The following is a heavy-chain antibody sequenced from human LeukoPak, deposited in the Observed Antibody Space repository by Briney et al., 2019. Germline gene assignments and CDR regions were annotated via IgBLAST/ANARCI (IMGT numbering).Heavy chain of an antibody. J-gene: IGHJ4*02. D-gene: IGHD3-10*01. CDR2: ISSRGITI. CDR1: GGSFSGYY. CDR3: ARDTKYYYGSGSSHFDY. Sequence: LSLTCAVYGGSFSGYYWSWIRQPPGKGLEWVSYISSRGITIYYADSVKGRFTISRDNAKNSLYLHMNSLRAEDTAVYYCARDTKYYYGSGSSHFDYWGQGTLVTVSS. V-gene: IGHV3-11*01.